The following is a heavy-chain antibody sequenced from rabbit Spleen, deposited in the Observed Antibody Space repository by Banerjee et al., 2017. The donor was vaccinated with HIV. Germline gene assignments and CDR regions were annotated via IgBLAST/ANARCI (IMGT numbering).Heavy chain of an antibody. J-gene: IGHJ2*01. D-gene: IGHD1-1*01. CDR1: GFSFNSSYY. CDR2: IYGGKSGST. CDR3: ARNYVNAFDP. Sequence: QEELVESGGGLVQPEGSLALTCTASGFSFNSSYYVCWVRQAPGKGLEWIACIYGGKSGSTYYANWVNGRFTISKTSSTTVTLQMTSLTVADTATYFCARNYVNAFDPWGPGTLVTVS. V-gene: IGHV1S45*01.